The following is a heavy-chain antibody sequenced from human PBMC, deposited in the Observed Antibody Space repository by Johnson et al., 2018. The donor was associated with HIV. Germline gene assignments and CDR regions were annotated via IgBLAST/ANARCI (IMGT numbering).Heavy chain of an antibody. D-gene: IGHD7-27*01. V-gene: IGHV3-30*04. Sequence: VQLVESGGGLVQPGGSLRLSCAASGFTFSSFGMHWVRQAPAKGLEWVAFISYDGSDKDNADSVRGRFTISRDNSKNTLYLQMNSLRAEDTAVYYCARQLGSDAFDIWGQGTMVTVSS. CDR1: GFTFSSFG. J-gene: IGHJ3*02. CDR2: ISYDGSDK. CDR3: ARQLGSDAFDI.